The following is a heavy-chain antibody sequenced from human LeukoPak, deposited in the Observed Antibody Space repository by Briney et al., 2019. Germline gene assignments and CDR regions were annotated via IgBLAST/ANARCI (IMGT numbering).Heavy chain of an antibody. CDR3: ARGFRYCTNGVCSKYYFDY. J-gene: IGHJ4*02. D-gene: IGHD2-8*01. V-gene: IGHV1-2*02. CDR2: INPNSGGT. CDR1: GYTFTGYY. Sequence: ASVKVSCRASGYTFTGYYMHWVRQAPGQGLEWMGWINPNSGGTNYAQKFQGRVTMTRDTSISTAYMELSRLRSDDTAVYYCARGFRYCTNGVCSKYYFDYWGQGTLVTVSS.